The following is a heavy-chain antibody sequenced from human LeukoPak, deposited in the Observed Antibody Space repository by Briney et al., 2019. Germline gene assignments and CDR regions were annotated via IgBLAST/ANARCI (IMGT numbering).Heavy chain of an antibody. CDR2: ISSSSNYI. Sequence: PGGSLRLSCAASGFSFSSYSMKWVRQAPGKGLEWVSSISSSSNYIYYADSVKGRFTISRDNAQNSLYLQMNSLRAEDTAVYYCVCYIVGAKRSFDYWGQGTLVTVSS. V-gene: IGHV3-21*01. CDR3: VCYIVGAKRSFDY. J-gene: IGHJ4*02. CDR1: GFSFSSYS. D-gene: IGHD1-26*01.